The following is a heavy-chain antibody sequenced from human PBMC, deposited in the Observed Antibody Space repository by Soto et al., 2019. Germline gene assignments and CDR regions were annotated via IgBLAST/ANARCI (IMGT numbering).Heavy chain of an antibody. V-gene: IGHV3-9*01. CDR1: GFTFDDYA. CDR2: ISWNSGST. D-gene: IGHD5-12*01. J-gene: IGHJ6*02. CDR3: AKDVGYSGYPGRGRAYYYYYGMDV. Sequence: PGGSLRLSCAASGFTFDDYAMHWVRQAPGKGLEWVSGISWNSGSTGYADSVKGRFTISRDNAKNSLYLQMNSLRAEDTALYYCAKDVGYSGYPGRGRAYYYYYGMDVWGQGTTVTVSS.